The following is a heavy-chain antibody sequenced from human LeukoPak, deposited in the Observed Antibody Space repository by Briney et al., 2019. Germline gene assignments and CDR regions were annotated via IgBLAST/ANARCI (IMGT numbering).Heavy chain of an antibody. Sequence: GASVKVSCKASGYTFTSYGISWVRQAPGQGLEWMGWISAYNGNTNYAQKLQGRVTMTTDTSTSTAYMELRSLRPDDTAVYYCARDTDTMIVVRDDAFDIWGQGTMVTVSS. J-gene: IGHJ3*02. CDR1: GYTFTSYG. V-gene: IGHV1-18*01. CDR2: ISAYNGNT. CDR3: ARDTDTMIVVRDDAFDI. D-gene: IGHD3-22*01.